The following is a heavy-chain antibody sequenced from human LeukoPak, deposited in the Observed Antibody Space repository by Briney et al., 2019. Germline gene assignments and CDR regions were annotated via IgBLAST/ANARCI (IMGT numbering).Heavy chain of an antibody. D-gene: IGHD3-3*01. J-gene: IGHJ5*02. CDR2: IYTSGST. V-gene: IGHV4-4*09. Sequence: SETLSLTCTVSGGSISSYYWSWIRQPPGKGLEWIGYIYTSGSTNYNPYLKSRVTISVDTSKNQFSPKLSSVTAADTAVYYCARLNRWPGSLEWLSWFDPWGQGTLVTVSS. CDR3: ARLNRWPGSLEWLSWFDP. CDR1: GGSISSYY.